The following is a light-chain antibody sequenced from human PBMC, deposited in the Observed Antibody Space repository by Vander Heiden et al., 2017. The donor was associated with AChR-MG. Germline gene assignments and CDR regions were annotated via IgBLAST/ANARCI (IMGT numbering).Light chain of an antibody. CDR1: QSVLYNSNNKNY. V-gene: IGKV4-1*01. Sequence: DIVMTQSPDSLAVSLGERATINCKSSQSVLYNSNNKNYLVWYQQKPGQPPKLLIYWASTRESGVPDRFSGSGSGTDFTLTISSLQAEDVAVYYCQQEDSTPLTFGHRTKVDIK. CDR3: QQEDSTPLT. CDR2: WAS. J-gene: IGKJ3*01.